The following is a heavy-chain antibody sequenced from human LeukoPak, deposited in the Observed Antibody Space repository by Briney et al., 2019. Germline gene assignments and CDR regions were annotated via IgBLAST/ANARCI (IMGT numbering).Heavy chain of an antibody. V-gene: IGHV3-23*01. CDR2: ISGSGGNT. J-gene: IGHJ4*02. D-gene: IGHD1-14*01. CDR3: TRDRSRAEDD. CDR1: GFTFNNYS. Sequence: GSLRLSCAASGFTFNNYSIGWVRQAPGEGLEWVSIISGSGGNTYYEDSVKGRFTISRDNANNLLYLQMNSLRGEDTAVYYCTRDRSRAEDDWGQGTLVTVSS.